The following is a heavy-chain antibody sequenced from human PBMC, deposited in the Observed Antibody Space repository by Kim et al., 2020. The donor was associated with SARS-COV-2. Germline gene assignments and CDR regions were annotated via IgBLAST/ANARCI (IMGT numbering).Heavy chain of an antibody. CDR2: ATT. J-gene: IGHJ4*02. V-gene: IGHV3-49*02. Sequence: ATTEYAASVKCRFTISRDDSKSIACLQMDRLRPEDTAVYYCSRGFRGDYWGQGTLVTVSS. CDR3: SRGFRGDY. D-gene: IGHD6-25*01.